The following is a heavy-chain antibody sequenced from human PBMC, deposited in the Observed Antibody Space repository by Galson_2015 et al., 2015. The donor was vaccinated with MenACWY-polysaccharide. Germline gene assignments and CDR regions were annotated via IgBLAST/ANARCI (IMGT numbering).Heavy chain of an antibody. CDR3: ARESMRGYPAPGDLDR. D-gene: IGHD3-3*01. CDR2: INPVSGST. V-gene: IGHV1-46*01. J-gene: IGHJ3*02. Sequence: SVKVSCKAGGITLTDYFFHWVRQAPGQGLAWMGVINPVSGSTSYAQMFQGRVTMTRDTSLSTIYMELSSLTSEDAAIYFCARESMRGYPAPGDLDRWGQGTVVTVSS. CDR1: GITLTDYF.